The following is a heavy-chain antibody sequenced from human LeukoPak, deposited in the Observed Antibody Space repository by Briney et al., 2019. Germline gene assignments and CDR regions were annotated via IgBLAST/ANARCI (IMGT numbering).Heavy chain of an antibody. D-gene: IGHD2-15*01. CDR3: AKELVGFDY. Sequence: LPGGPRRLSCAASGFTFSSYAMSWDRQAPGKGLEWVSAISGSGGSTYYADSVKGRFTISRDNSKNTLYLQMNSLRAEDTAVYYCAKELVGFDYWGQGTLVTVSS. CDR2: ISGSGGST. V-gene: IGHV3-23*01. J-gene: IGHJ4*02. CDR1: GFTFSSYA.